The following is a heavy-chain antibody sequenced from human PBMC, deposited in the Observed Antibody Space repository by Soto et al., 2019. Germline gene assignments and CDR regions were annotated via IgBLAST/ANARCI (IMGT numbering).Heavy chain of an antibody. CDR1: EFTFSSYS. J-gene: IGHJ6*02. Sequence: EVQLLESGGGLVQPGGSLRLSCAASEFTFSSYSMIWVRQAPGKGLEWVSGVNGGGDITYYAESVQGRFTITRDNSKNPLYLQMNRLRAEDTAVFSCARGHFGVTMDVWGQGTTVTVSS. CDR3: ARGHFGVTMDV. D-gene: IGHD3-3*01. V-gene: IGHV3-23*01. CDR2: VNGGGDIT.